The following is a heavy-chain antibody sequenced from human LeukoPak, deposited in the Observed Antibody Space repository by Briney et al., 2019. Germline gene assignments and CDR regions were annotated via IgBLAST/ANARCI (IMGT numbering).Heavy chain of an antibody. Sequence: GASVKVSCKASGGTFSSYAISWVRQAPGQGLEWMGGIIPIFGTANYAQTFQGRVTITADESTSTAYMELSSLRSEDTAVYYCARAEWELPTSPDYWGQGTLVTVSS. D-gene: IGHD1-26*01. CDR1: GGTFSSYA. V-gene: IGHV1-69*13. CDR2: IIPIFGTA. J-gene: IGHJ4*02. CDR3: ARAEWELPTSPDY.